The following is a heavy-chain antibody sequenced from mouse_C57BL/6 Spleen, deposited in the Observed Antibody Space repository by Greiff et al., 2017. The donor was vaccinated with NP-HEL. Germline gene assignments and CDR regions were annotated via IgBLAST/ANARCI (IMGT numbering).Heavy chain of an antibody. Sequence: QVQLQQSGPELVKPGASVKISCKASGYTFTDYYINWVKQRPGQGLEWIGWIFPGSGSTYYNEKFKGKATLTVDKSSSTAYMLLSSLTSEDSAVYFCARSFDTTVVPFFDYWGQGTTLTVSS. CDR2: IFPGSGST. J-gene: IGHJ2*01. D-gene: IGHD1-1*01. V-gene: IGHV1-75*01. CDR1: GYTFTDYY. CDR3: ARSFDTTVVPFFDY.